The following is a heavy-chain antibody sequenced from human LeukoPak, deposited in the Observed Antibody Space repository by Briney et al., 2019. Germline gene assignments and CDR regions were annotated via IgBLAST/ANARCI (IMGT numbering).Heavy chain of an antibody. CDR2: IIPIFGTA. CDR3: ARDHPLAVAGIGYFDY. CDR1: GGTFSSYA. D-gene: IGHD6-19*01. J-gene: IGHJ4*02. V-gene: IGHV1-69*05. Sequence: SVKVSCKASGGTFSSYAISWVRQAPGQGLEWMGRIIPIFGTANYAQKFQGRVTITTDESTGTAYMELSSLRSEDTAVYYCARDHPLAVAGIGYFDYWGQGTLVTVSS.